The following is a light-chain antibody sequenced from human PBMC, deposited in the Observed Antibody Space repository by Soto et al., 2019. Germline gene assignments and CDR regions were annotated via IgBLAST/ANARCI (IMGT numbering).Light chain of an antibody. Sequence: DIQMTHSPSSLSSXVXXXXTXXFRASQGIRNDLGWYQQKPGKAPKRLIYAASSLQSGVPSRFSGSGSGTEFTLIISSLQPDDFATYYCQQYNTYWTFGQGTKVDI. CDR1: QGIRND. CDR2: AAS. V-gene: IGKV1-17*01. CDR3: QQYNTYWT. J-gene: IGKJ1*01.